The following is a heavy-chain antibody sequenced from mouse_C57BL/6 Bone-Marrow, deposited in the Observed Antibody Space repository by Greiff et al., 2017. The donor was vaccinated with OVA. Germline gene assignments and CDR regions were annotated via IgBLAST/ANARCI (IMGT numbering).Heavy chain of an antibody. J-gene: IGHJ1*03. D-gene: IGHD1-1*01. Sequence: VQLQQSGPELVKPGASVKISCKASGYSFTGYYMNWVKQSPEKSLEWIGEINPSTGGTTYNQKFKAKATLTVDKSSSTAYMQLKSLTSEDSAVYYCARLYYGSSYPYWYFDVWGTGTTVTVSS. V-gene: IGHV1-42*01. CDR3: ARLYYGSSYPYWYFDV. CDR1: GYSFTGYY. CDR2: INPSTGGT.